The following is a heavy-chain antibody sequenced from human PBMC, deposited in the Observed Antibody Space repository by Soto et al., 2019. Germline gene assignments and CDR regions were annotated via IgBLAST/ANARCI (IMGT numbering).Heavy chain of an antibody. D-gene: IGHD2-8*02. CDR3: AKIPTGDAFDI. J-gene: IGHJ3*02. CDR1: GFTFSSYG. Sequence: GGSLRLSCAASGFTFSSYGMHWIRQAPGKGLEWVAVISYDGSNKYYADSVKGRFTISRDNSKNTLYLQMNSLRAEDTAVCYCAKIPTGDAFDIWGQGTMVTVSS. V-gene: IGHV3-30*18. CDR2: ISYDGSNK.